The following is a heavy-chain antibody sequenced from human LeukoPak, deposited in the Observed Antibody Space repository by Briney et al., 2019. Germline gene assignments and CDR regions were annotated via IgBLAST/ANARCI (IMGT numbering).Heavy chain of an antibody. J-gene: IGHJ4*02. D-gene: IGHD6-19*01. CDR1: GFTFSNYW. CDR2: IEKDGSEI. V-gene: IGHV3-7*01. CDR3: AAGAGWLIDW. Sequence: GGSLRLSGAASGFTFSNYWMNWVRQAPGKGMEGVAIIEKDGSEILYVDSVKGRFTISRDNAKNSLYLQMNSLRAEDTAVYYCAAGAGWLIDWWGQGTLVTVSS.